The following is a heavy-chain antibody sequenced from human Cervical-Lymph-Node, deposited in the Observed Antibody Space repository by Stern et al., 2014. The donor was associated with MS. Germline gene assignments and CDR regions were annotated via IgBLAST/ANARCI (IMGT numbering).Heavy chain of an antibody. CDR3: AAVRRDGYNPTDY. CDR2: ISGSGGST. Sequence: EDQLVESGGGLVQPGGSLRLSCAASGFTFSSYAMSWVRQAPGKGLEWVSAISGSGGSTYYADSVKGRFTISRDNSKNTLYLQMNSLRAEDTAVYYCAAVRRDGYNPTDYWGQGTLVTVSS. D-gene: IGHD5-24*01. V-gene: IGHV3-23*04. CDR1: GFTFSSYA. J-gene: IGHJ4*02.